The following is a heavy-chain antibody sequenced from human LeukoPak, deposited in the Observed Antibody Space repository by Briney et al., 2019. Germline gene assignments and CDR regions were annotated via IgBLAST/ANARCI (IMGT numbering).Heavy chain of an antibody. J-gene: IGHJ3*02. CDR2: ISRSGSTT. V-gene: IGHV3-48*03. CDR3: AELNTVNAFDI. CDR1: GFTYSSYE. Sequence: GGSLRLSCAASGFTYSSYEMNWVRQAPGKGLEWVSYISRSGSTTNYADSVKGRFTISRDNAKNSLYLQMNSLRAEDTAVYYCAELNTVNAFDIWGQGTMVPVSS. D-gene: IGHD4-17*01.